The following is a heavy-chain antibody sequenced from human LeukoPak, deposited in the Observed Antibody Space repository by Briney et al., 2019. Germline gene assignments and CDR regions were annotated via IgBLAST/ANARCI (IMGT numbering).Heavy chain of an antibody. J-gene: IGHJ4*02. CDR1: GGSISSYY. D-gene: IGHD5-18*01. CDR3: ARGALDTKTRFDY. V-gene: IGHV4-59*01. CDR2: IYYSGST. Sequence: SETLSLTCTVSGGSISSYYWSWIRQPPGKGLEWIGYIYYSGSTKYNPSLKSRVTISVDASKNQFSLRLSSLTAADTAVYYCARGALDTKTRFDYWGQGTLVTVSS.